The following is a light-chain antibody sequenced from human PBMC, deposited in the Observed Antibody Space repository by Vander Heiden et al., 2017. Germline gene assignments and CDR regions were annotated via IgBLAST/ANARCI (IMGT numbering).Light chain of an antibody. Sequence: AIRLTQSPSSFSASTGDRVTITCRASQGISSYLAWYQQKPGKAPKLLIYAASALQSGVPSRFSGSGSGTDFTLTISCLQSEDFATYYCQQHNSYPQTFGHGTKVDIK. J-gene: IGKJ3*01. V-gene: IGKV1-8*01. CDR2: AAS. CDR1: QGISSY. CDR3: QQHNSYPQT.